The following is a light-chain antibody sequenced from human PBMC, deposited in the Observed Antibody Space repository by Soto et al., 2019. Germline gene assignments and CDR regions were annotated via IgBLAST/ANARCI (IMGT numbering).Light chain of an antibody. Sequence: IPMTQSPSSLSASIGDSVTITCRASQTIIGYLNWYQQKPGKAPRLLIYAASSLQSGVPSRFSGSGSGTDFTLTISSLQPEDFATYYCQQSYSTPRITFGQGTRLEIK. CDR3: QQSYSTPRIT. J-gene: IGKJ5*01. CDR2: AAS. V-gene: IGKV1-39*01. CDR1: QTIIGY.